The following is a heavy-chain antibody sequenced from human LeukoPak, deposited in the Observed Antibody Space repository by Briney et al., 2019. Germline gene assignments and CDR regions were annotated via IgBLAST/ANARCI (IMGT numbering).Heavy chain of an antibody. Sequence: GSLRLSCAASGFDFSTYWMMWVRQIPGKGLEWVANINQDGSEKYYVDSVKGRFTVSRDTAKNSLYPQMNSLRDEDTAVYYCGTRAYWGQGTLVTVSS. CDR2: INQDGSEK. CDR3: GTRAY. V-gene: IGHV3-7*01. CDR1: GFDFSTYW. J-gene: IGHJ4*02.